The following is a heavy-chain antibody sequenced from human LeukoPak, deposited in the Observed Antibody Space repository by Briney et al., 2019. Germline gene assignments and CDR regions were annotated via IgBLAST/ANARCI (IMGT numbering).Heavy chain of an antibody. D-gene: IGHD3-22*01. V-gene: IGHV3-23*01. CDR3: AKPPYDSKEYYFDY. CDR2: ISGSGGST. CDR1: GFTFSSYA. Sequence: GGSLRLSCAASGFTFSSYAMSWVRQAPGKGLEWVSAISGSGGSTYYADSVRGRFTISRDNSKNTLYLQMNSLRAEDTAVYYCAKPPYDSKEYYFDYWGQGTLVTVSS. J-gene: IGHJ4*02.